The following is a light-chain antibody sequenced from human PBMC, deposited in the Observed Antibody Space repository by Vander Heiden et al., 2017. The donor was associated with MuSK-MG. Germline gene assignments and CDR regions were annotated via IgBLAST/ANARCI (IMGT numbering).Light chain of an antibody. J-gene: IGKJ2*01. CDR3: QQDGSPPYT. V-gene: IGKV4-1*01. CDR1: QSVLYSSNNKNC. CDR2: WTS. Sequence: DIVMTQSPDSLAVSLGERATINCKSSQSVLYSSNNKNCLSWYQQKPGQPPKLLIYWTSTRESGVPDRFSGSGSGTDFTLTISSLQAEDVAVYYCQQDGSPPYTFGQGTKLEIK.